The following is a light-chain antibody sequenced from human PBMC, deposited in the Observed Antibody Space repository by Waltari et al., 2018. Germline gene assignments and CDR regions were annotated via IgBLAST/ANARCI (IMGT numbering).Light chain of an antibody. CDR1: QSSSDY. CDR3: QQSYS. Sequence: DIQMTQSPSSLSASVGDRVTITCRASQSSSDYLNWYQQKPGKAPKLLFYAASTLQSGVPSRFSGSGSGTDFALTISSLQPEDFATYYRQQSYSFGQGTRLEIK. J-gene: IGKJ5*01. V-gene: IGKV1-39*01. CDR2: AAS.